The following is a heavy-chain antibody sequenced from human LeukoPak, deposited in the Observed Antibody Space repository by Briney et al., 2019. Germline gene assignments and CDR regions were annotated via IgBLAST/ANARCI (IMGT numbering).Heavy chain of an antibody. CDR3: ARARSYYGDYTHLDY. J-gene: IGHJ4*02. V-gene: IGHV4-34*01. Sequence: SETLSLTCAVYGGSFSVYYWSWIRQPPGKGLEWIGEINHSGSTNYNPSLKSRVTMSVDTSKNQFSLNLSSVTAADTAVYYCARARSYYGDYTHLDYWGQGTLVTVSS. CDR2: INHSGST. CDR1: GGSFSVYY. D-gene: IGHD4-17*01.